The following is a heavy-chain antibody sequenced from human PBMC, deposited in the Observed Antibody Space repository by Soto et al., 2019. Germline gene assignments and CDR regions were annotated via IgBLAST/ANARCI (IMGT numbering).Heavy chain of an antibody. D-gene: IGHD6-13*01. CDR2: VSYDGSNQ. J-gene: IGHJ4*01. Sequence: QVQLVESGGGVVQPGRSLRLSCAASGFTFSTYVMHWVRQAPGKGLEWVGVVSYDGSNQHYADSVKGRITISRDNSKNTLSLQMNSLRPEDTAVYYCARGSAWSRAAAGSLHYWGQGTLVTVSS. CDR3: ARGSAWSRAAAGSLHY. V-gene: IGHV3-30-3*01. CDR1: GFTFSTYV.